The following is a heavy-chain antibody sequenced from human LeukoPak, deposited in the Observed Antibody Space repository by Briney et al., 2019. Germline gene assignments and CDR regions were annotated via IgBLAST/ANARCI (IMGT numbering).Heavy chain of an antibody. CDR2: IVGGGGST. V-gene: IGHV3-23*01. D-gene: IGHD2-21*01. CDR3: AKLWWSAATGNADFGY. J-gene: IGHJ4*02. Sequence: PGGSLRLSCAASGFSFSNYAMTWVRQAPEKGLEWVSSIVGGGGSTYYADSVRGRFIISRDNSKNTLYLQMNSLRAGDTALYYCAKLWWSAATGNADFGYWGQGTLVTVSS. CDR1: GFSFSNYA.